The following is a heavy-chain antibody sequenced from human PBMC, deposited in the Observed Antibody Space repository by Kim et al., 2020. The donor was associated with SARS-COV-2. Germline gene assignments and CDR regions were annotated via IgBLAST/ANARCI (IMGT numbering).Heavy chain of an antibody. CDR1: GFTFSDYY. CDR2: ISSSGSTI. D-gene: IGHD2-2*01. V-gene: IGHV3-11*01. CDR3: ARVSRTFRGIVVVPSFDY. J-gene: IGHJ4*02. Sequence: GGSLRLSCAASGFTFSDYYMSWIRQAPGKGLEWVSYISSSGSTIYYADSVKGRFTISRDNAKNSLYLQMNSLRAEDTAVYYCARVSRTFRGIVVVPSFDYWGQGTLVTVSS.